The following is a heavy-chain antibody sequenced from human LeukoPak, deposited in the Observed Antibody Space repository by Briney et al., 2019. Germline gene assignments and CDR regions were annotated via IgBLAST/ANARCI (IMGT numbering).Heavy chain of an antibody. CDR1: GFTFSSYE. CDR3: AKGWDVDTAIDY. D-gene: IGHD5-18*01. V-gene: IGHV3-48*03. CDR2: ISFSGSTI. J-gene: IGHJ4*02. Sequence: GGSLRLSCAASGFTFSSYEMHWVRQAPGKGLEWVSYISFSGSTIYYADSVKGRFTISRDNAKNSLYLQMNSLRAEDTAVYYCAKGWDVDTAIDYWGQGTLVTVSS.